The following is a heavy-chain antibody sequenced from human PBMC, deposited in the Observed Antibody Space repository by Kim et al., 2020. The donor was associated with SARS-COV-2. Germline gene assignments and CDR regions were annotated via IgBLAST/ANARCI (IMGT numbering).Heavy chain of an antibody. CDR1: GFTFSSYA. CDR2: ISGSGGST. V-gene: IGHV3-23*01. D-gene: IGHD6-13*01. CDR3: AKKRGYSSSWEDFDY. J-gene: IGHJ4*02. Sequence: GGSLRLSCAASGFTFSSYAMSWVRQAPGKGLEWVSAISGSGGSTYYADSVKGRFTISRDNSKNTLYLQMNSLRAEDTVVYYCAKKRGYSSSWEDFDYWGQGTLVTVSS.